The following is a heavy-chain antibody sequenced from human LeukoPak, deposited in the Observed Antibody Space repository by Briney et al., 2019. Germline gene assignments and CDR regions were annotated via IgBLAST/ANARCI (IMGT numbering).Heavy chain of an antibody. D-gene: IGHD2-8*01. V-gene: IGHV1-8*01. Sequence: ASVKVSCKASGYTFTSYDINWVRQATGQGLEWMGWMNPNSGNTGYARKFQGRVTMTRNTSISTAYMELSSLRSEDTAVYYCARGYCTNGVCYFSNYYYYYGMDVWGQGTTVTVSS. CDR3: ARGYCTNGVCYFSNYYYYYGMDV. CDR1: GYTFTSYD. J-gene: IGHJ6*02. CDR2: MNPNSGNT.